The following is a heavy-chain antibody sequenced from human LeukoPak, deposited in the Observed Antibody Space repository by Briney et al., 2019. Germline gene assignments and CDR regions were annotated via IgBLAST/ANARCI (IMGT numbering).Heavy chain of an antibody. Sequence: ASVKVSCKASGYTFTGYYMHWVRQAPGQGLEWMGWIYPNSGGTNYAQKFQGRVTMTRDTSISTGYMELSSLRSDDTAVYYCAIGTEFCSGGSCYLYMDVWGKGTTVTVFS. J-gene: IGHJ6*03. CDR3: AIGTEFCSGGSCYLYMDV. D-gene: IGHD2-15*01. CDR1: GYTFTGYY. CDR2: IYPNSGGT. V-gene: IGHV1-2*02.